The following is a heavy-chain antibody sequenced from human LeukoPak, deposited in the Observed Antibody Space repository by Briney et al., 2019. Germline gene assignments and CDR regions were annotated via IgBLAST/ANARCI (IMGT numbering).Heavy chain of an antibody. CDR1: GFTFSSYS. J-gene: IGHJ4*02. CDR2: ISSSSSYI. V-gene: IGHV3-21*04. Sequence: GGSLRLSCAASGFTFSSYSMNWVRQAPGKGLEWVSSISSSSSYIYYADSVKGRFTISRDNAKNSLYLQMNSLRAEDTAVYYCARVSGPNDILTGYYSGYYFDYWGQGTLVTVSS. CDR3: ARVSGPNDILTGYYSGYYFDY. D-gene: IGHD3-9*01.